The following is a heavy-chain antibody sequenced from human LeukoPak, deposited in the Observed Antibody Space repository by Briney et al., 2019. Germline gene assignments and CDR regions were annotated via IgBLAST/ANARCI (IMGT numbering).Heavy chain of an antibody. Sequence: SQSLSLTCAISGDSVSSKSASWNWIRHSPSRGLESLGRTYYRSKWYNEYAVSVKSRITINPDTSKNQFSLQLTSVTPEDTAVYYCSRDAVWGSAWGQGTLVTVSS. D-gene: IGHD7-27*01. V-gene: IGHV6-1*01. CDR1: GDSVSSKSAS. CDR3: SRDAVWGSA. CDR2: TYYRSKWYN. J-gene: IGHJ5*02.